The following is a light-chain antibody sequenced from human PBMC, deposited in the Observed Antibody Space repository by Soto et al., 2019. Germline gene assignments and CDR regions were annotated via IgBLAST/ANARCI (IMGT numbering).Light chain of an antibody. CDR3: CSYTSSSTLV. J-gene: IGLJ3*02. Sequence: QSALTQPASVSGSLGQSITISCTGTSSDVGSYDFVSWYQQHPGKVPKFMIYEGSKRPSGVSNRFSGSKSGNTASLTISGLQAEDEADYYCCSYTSSSTLVFGGGTKVTVL. CDR1: SSDVGSYDF. V-gene: IGLV2-23*01. CDR2: EGS.